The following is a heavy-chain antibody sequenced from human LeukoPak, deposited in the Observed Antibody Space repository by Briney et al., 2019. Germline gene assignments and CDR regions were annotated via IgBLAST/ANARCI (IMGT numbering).Heavy chain of an antibody. D-gene: IGHD3-22*01. Sequence: PGGSLRLSCAASGFTFSSYAMHWVREAPGKGLEWVAVISYDGSNKYYADSVKGRFTISRDNSKNTLYLQMNSLRAEDTAVYYCARGYGGSSGWLNYWGQGTLVTVSS. CDR3: ARGYGGSSGWLNY. V-gene: IGHV3-30*04. CDR1: GFTFSSYA. CDR2: ISYDGSNK. J-gene: IGHJ4*02.